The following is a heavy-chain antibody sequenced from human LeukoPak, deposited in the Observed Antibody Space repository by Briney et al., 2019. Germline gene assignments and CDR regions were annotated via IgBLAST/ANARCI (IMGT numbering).Heavy chain of an antibody. CDR2: IYTTGST. V-gene: IGHV4-61*09. CDR1: GGSISSNAYY. Sequence: SETLSLTCAVSGGSISSNAYYWSWIRQPAGKGLEWIGHIYTTGSTNYNPSLKSRVTISVDTSKNHFSLKLSSVTAADTAVYYCARDQTYSGSGIYTYFDYWGQGILVTVST. CDR3: ARDQTYSGSGIYTYFDY. D-gene: IGHD3-10*01. J-gene: IGHJ4*02.